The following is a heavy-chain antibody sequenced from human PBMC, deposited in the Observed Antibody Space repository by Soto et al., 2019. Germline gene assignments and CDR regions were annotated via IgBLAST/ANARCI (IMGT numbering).Heavy chain of an antibody. CDR1: GFTLASYG. CDR3: ARHLGYGVYTIFYYGVGV. J-gene: IGHJ6*02. V-gene: IGHV3-21*01. Sequence: GGSLRLSRAASGFTLASYGMNWARPAPGKALEWVSSISSSSSYIYYANSAKGRFTISRDNAKNSRYLQMNSLKAGDAAVYSYARHLGYGVYTIFYYGVGVWGQGTRGTV. CDR2: ISSSSSYI. D-gene: IGHD4-17*01.